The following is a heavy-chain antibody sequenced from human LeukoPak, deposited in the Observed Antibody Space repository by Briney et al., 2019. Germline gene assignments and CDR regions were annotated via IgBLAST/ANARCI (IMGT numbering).Heavy chain of an antibody. CDR2: INHSGST. Sequence: SETLSLTCAVYGGSFSGYYWSWIRQPPGKGLEWIGEINHSGSTNYNPSLKSRVTISVDTSKNQFSLKLSSVTAADTAVYYCARDSTMVRGFDYWGQGTLVTVSS. J-gene: IGHJ4*02. CDR3: ARDSTMVRGFDY. V-gene: IGHV4-34*01. CDR1: GGSFSGYY. D-gene: IGHD3-10*01.